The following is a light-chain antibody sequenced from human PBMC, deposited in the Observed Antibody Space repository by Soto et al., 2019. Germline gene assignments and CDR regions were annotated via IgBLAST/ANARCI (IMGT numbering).Light chain of an antibody. CDR2: GAS. J-gene: IGKJ2*01. V-gene: IGKV3-15*01. CDR1: QSVGTN. Sequence: EIVMTQSPATLSMSPGERATLSCRASQSVGTNLAWFQQKPGQAPRLLMYGASTWASGIPARFSGSGSGTDFTLTISSLQSEDFVVYYCQQYSTLPHTFGQGTKLEVK. CDR3: QQYSTLPHT.